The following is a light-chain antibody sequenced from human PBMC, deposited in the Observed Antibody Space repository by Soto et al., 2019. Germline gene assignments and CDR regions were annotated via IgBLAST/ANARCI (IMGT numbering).Light chain of an antibody. V-gene: IGLV2-14*01. CDR3: SSYTSASTLLYL. Sequence: QSVLTQPASVSGSPGQSITISCTGTSSDVGGYNYVSWYQQHPGIAPKLLIYGVTNRPSGVSPRFSGSKSGNTASLTISWLQAEDEADYHCSSYTSASTLLYLFGTGTKLTVL. CDR1: SSDVGGYNY. J-gene: IGLJ1*01. CDR2: GVT.